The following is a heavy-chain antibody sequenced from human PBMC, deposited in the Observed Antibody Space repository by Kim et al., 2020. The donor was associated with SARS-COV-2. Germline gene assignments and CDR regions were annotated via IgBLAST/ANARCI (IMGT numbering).Heavy chain of an antibody. J-gene: IGHJ4*02. V-gene: IGHV4-59*01. Sequence: SETLSLTCTVSGGSISSYYWSWIRQPPGKGLEWIGYIYYSGSTNYNPSLKSRVTISVDTSKNQFSLKLSSVTAADTAVYYCARGLPYSSSARYWGQGTLVTVSS. CDR2: IYYSGST. CDR1: GGSISSYY. CDR3: ARGLPYSSSARY. D-gene: IGHD6-13*01.